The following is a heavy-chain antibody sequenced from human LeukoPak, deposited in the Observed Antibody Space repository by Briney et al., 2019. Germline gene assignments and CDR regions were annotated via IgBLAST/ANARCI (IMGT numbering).Heavy chain of an antibody. CDR3: ARDSIVLMVYAMPNWFDP. J-gene: IGHJ5*02. CDR2: ISAYNGNT. Sequence: ASVKVSCKASGYTFTSYGISWVRQAPGQGLEWMGRISAYNGNTNYAQKLQGRVTMTTDTSTSTAYMELRSLRSDDTAVYYCARDSIVLMVYAMPNWFDPWGQGTLVTVSS. D-gene: IGHD2-8*01. V-gene: IGHV1-18*01. CDR1: GYTFTSYG.